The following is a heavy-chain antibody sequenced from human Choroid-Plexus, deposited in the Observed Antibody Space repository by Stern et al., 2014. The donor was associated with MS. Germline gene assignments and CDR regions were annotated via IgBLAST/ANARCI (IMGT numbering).Heavy chain of an antibody. V-gene: IGHV3-30*18. Sequence: QLVQSGGGVVQPGRPLRLSCAASGFSFSSFGMHWVRQAPGKGLEWVALISYDGSKDYADSVKGSFAISRDNSKNTLYLQMNSLRAEDTAVYYCAKDRQYLTFFFDFWGQGSLVTVSS. J-gene: IGHJ4*02. CDR2: ISYDGSK. CDR1: GFSFSSFG. CDR3: AKDRQYLTFFFDF. D-gene: IGHD2/OR15-2a*01.